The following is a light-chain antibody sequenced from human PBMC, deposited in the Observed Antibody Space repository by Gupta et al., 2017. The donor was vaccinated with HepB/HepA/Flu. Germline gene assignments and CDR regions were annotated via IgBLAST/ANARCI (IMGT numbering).Light chain of an antibody. CDR1: QSIGTN. CDR3: QQSNNLPYT. V-gene: IGKV6-21*01. CDR2: YAS. J-gene: IGKJ2*01. Sequence: EIVLTQSPDFQSVTPKEKVTITCRASQSIGTNLHWYQQKPEQSPKLLIKYASQYGSGVPSRFSGSGSGTDFTLTINSLEAEDAATYYCQQSNNLPYTFGQGTKLEIK.